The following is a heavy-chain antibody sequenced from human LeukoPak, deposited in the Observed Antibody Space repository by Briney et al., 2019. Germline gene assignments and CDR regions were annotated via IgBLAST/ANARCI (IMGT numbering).Heavy chain of an antibody. J-gene: IGHJ3*02. CDR3: ARDHDSSLDAFDI. Sequence: PSETLSLTCTVSGGSISSSSYYWGWIRQPPGKGLEWIGSIYYSGSTYYNPSLKSRVTISVDTSKNQFSLKLSSVTAADTAVYYCARDHDSSLDAFDIWGQGTMVTVSS. D-gene: IGHD6-13*01. V-gene: IGHV4-39*07. CDR1: GGSISSSSYY. CDR2: IYYSGST.